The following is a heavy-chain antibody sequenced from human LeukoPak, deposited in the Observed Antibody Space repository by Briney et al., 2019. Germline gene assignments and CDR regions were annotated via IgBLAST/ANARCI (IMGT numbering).Heavy chain of an antibody. V-gene: IGHV4-59*01. J-gene: IGHJ6*02. Sequence: KPSETLSLTCTVSGGSISSYYWSWIRQPPGKGLEWIGYIYYSGSTNYNPSLKSRVTISVDTSKNQFSLKLSSVTAADTAVYYCARGRYYYDSSGYYYYYYGMDVWGQGTTVTVSS. CDR1: GGSISSYY. CDR3: ARGRYYYDSSGYYYYYYGMDV. D-gene: IGHD3-22*01. CDR2: IYYSGST.